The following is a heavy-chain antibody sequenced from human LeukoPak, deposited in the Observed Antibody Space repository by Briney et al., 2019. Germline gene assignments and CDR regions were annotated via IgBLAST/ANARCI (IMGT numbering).Heavy chain of an antibody. D-gene: IGHD2-21*02. Sequence: SGPALVKPTQTLTLTCTFSGFSLSTSGMRVSWIRQPPGKALEWLARIDWDDDKFYSTSLKTRLTISKDTSKNQVVLTMTNMDPVDTATYYCARTPYCGGDCYVDYWGQGTLVAVSS. CDR3: ARTPYCGGDCYVDY. V-gene: IGHV2-70*04. CDR2: IDWDDDK. CDR1: GFSLSTSGMR. J-gene: IGHJ4*02.